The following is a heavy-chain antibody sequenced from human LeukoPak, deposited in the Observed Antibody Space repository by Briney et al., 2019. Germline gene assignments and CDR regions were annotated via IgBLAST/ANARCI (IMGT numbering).Heavy chain of an antibody. D-gene: IGHD4-17*01. Sequence: GGSLRLSCAASGFTFSGYWMSWVRQAPGKGLEWLANIKLEGSENYYVHSVKGRFTISRDNAEISLYLQMNSLRAEDTAVYYCAREEATGTCFDYWGQGTLVTVSS. CDR2: IKLEGSEN. J-gene: IGHJ4*02. V-gene: IGHV3-7*01. CDR3: AREEATGTCFDY. CDR1: GFTFSGYW.